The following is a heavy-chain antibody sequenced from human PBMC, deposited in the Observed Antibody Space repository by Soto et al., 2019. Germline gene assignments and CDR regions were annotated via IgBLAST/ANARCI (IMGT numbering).Heavy chain of an antibody. CDR1: GGSISGYY. CDR3: ARSNGYGDLD. V-gene: IGHV4-59*01. D-gene: IGHD4-17*01. J-gene: IGHJ4*02. CDR2: IYYTGST. Sequence: QVQLQESGPRLVKPSETLSLTCAVSGGSISGYYWSWIRQPPGKGLEWIGYIYYTGSTNYNPSLTTRLTNAVDTSKIQCALKLNSVTATDGALYYCARSNGYGDLDWGQGTLVTVSS.